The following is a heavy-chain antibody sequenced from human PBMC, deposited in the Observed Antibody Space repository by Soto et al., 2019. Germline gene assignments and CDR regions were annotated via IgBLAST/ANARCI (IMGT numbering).Heavy chain of an antibody. Sequence: LSLTCTVSAGSISTYFWSWIRQPPGKGLEWIGYIYYSGTTNYNPSLKSRVTILLDTSKNQFSLGLSSVTAADTAVYYCARGRGGTYDAFDIWGQGTLVTVSS. CDR2: IYYSGTT. CDR1: AGSISTYF. CDR3: ARGRGGTYDAFDI. V-gene: IGHV4-59*01. D-gene: IGHD1-26*01. J-gene: IGHJ3*02.